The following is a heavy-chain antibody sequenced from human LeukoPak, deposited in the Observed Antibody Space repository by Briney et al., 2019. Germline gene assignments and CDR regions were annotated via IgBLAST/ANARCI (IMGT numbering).Heavy chain of an antibody. Sequence: PSETLSLTCAVSGYSISSAYFWGWTRQPPGKGLEWIGSIYHSGSTYYNPSLKSRVTVSVDTSKNHFSLKVGSVTAADTAVYYCARDLRYFDGTRPTPTWFDLWGQGTLVTVSS. J-gene: IGHJ5*02. CDR2: IYHSGST. CDR1: GYSISSAYF. CDR3: ARDLRYFDGTRPTPTWFDL. D-gene: IGHD3-9*01. V-gene: IGHV4-38-2*02.